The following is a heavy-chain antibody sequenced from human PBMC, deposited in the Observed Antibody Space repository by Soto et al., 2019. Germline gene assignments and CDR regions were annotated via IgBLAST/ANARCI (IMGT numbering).Heavy chain of an antibody. CDR2: IYWDDDK. Sequence: GSGPTLVNPTQTLTLTCTFSGFSLSTSGVGVGWIRQPPGKALEWLALIYWDDDKRYSPSLKSRLTITKDTSKNQVVLTMTNMDPVDTGTYYCAHSLNSGWYEVWSPKNPDYYFDYWGQGTLFTVSS. CDR3: AHSLNSGWYEVWSPKNPDYYFDY. J-gene: IGHJ4*02. CDR1: GFSLSTSGVG. V-gene: IGHV2-5*02. D-gene: IGHD6-19*01.